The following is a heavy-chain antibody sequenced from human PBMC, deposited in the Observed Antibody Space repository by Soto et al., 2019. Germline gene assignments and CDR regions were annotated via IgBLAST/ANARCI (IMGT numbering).Heavy chain of an antibody. CDR2: TYYSGST. V-gene: IGHV4-31*03. Sequence: SETLSLTCTVSGGSIRSGGYYWTWIRQHPGKGLEWIGYTYYSGSTYYNPSLKSRVTISIDTSKNQFSLKLSSVTAAETAVYYCATAQYNVLTGYYLPTDYWGQGTLVTVSS. J-gene: IGHJ4*02. CDR1: GGSIRSGGYY. D-gene: IGHD3-9*01. CDR3: ATAQYNVLTGYYLPTDY.